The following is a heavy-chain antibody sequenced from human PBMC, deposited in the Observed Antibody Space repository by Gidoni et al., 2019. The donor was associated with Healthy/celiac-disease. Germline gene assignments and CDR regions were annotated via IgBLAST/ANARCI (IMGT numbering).Heavy chain of an antibody. CDR1: GFPFSSYA. CDR2: ISGSGGST. V-gene: IGHV3-23*01. Sequence: EVKLLESGGGLVQPGGSLRPSCPASGFPFSSYAMSWVRQAPGKGLGWVSAISGSGGSTYYADSVKGRFTISRDNSKNTLYLQMNSLRAEDTAVYYCAKDNGELLEDSGLDYWGQGTLVTVSS. J-gene: IGHJ4*02. D-gene: IGHD1-26*01. CDR3: AKDNGELLEDSGLDY.